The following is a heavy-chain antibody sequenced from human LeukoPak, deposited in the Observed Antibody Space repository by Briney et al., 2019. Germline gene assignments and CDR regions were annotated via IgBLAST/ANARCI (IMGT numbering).Heavy chain of an antibody. D-gene: IGHD6-13*01. Sequence: GRSLRLSWAASGFSVSRFWMTWVRQAPGKGLEWVASIKEDGSEMYYVDSVKGRFTISRDNAQNSLFLQMTSLRAEDTALYYCARHPDAGTVDSWGQGTLVTVSS. CDR2: IKEDGSEM. V-gene: IGHV3-7*05. CDR3: ARHPDAGTVDS. J-gene: IGHJ4*02. CDR1: GFSVSRFW.